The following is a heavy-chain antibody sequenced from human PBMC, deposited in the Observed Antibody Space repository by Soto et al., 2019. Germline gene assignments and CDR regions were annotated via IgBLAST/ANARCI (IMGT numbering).Heavy chain of an antibody. J-gene: IGHJ2*01. CDR2: IYYSGST. V-gene: IGHV4-59*08. Sequence: QVQLQESGPGLVKPSETLSLTCTVSGGSISSYYWSWIRQPPGKGLEWIGYIYYSGSTNYNPSLKSRVTISVDTSKNQFSLKLSSATAADTAVYYCARCNWYFDLWGRGTLVTVSS. CDR3: ARCNWYFDL. CDR1: GGSISSYY.